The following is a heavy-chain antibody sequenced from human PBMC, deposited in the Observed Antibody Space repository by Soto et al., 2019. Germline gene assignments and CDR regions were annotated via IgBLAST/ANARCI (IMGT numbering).Heavy chain of an antibody. J-gene: IGHJ4*02. CDR2: INPDSGDT. CDR3: AISVPFTPTPTHF. CDR1: GYTFTGYY. D-gene: IGHD2-21*01. Sequence: ASVKVSCKASGYTFTGYYMHWVRQAPGQGLEWVGWINPDSGDTNYAQKFQGRVTVARDTSISTAYMEVNGLRSDDTAVYYCAISVPFTPTPTHFWGQGPLLTGS. V-gene: IGHV1-2*02.